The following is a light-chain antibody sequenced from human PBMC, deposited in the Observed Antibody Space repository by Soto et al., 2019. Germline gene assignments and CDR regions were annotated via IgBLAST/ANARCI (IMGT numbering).Light chain of an antibody. J-gene: IGKJ4*01. Sequence: EIVLTQSPGTLSLSPGERATLSCRASQSVSSSYLAWYQQKPGQAPRLLIYGASSRATGIPDRFSGSGSGTDFALTISRLEHEDGAGYYCQQYGSSPLTFGGGNKVEIK. CDR2: GAS. CDR1: QSVSSSY. V-gene: IGKV3-20*01. CDR3: QQYGSSPLT.